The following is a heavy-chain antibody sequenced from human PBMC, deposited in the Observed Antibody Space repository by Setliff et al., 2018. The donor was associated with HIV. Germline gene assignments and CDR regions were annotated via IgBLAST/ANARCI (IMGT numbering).Heavy chain of an antibody. V-gene: IGHV4-39*07. CDR2: IYYSGTT. J-gene: IGHJ4*02. Sequence: ETLSLTCTVSGGSISSTNYYWGWIRQTPGKGLEWIGSIYYSGTTYYNPSLKSRVTMSVDTSTSRLSLKVHSVTAADTAMYYCARGSHGTSWTDYWGQGTLVTVSS. CDR3: ARGSHGTSWTDY. CDR1: GGSISSTNYY. D-gene: IGHD6-13*01.